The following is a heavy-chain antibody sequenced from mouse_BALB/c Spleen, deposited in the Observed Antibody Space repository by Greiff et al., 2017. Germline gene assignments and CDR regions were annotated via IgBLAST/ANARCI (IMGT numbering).Heavy chain of an antibody. Sequence: EVNVVESGGGLVKPGGSLKLSCAASGFTFSSYAMSWVRQTPEKRLEWVASISSGGSTYYPDSVKGRFTISRDNAKNTLYLEMSSLRSEDTAMYYCARGNVYWGQGTLVTVSA. CDR1: GFTFSSYA. J-gene: IGHJ3*01. CDR3: ARGNVY. CDR2: ISSGGST. V-gene: IGHV5-6-5*01.